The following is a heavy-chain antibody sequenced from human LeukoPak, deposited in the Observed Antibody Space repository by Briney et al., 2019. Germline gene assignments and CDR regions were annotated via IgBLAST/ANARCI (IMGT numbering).Heavy chain of an antibody. V-gene: IGHV4-30-4*01. D-gene: IGHD3-10*01. Sequence: PSQTLSLACTVSGGSISSGDYYWSWIRQPPGKGLEWIGYIYYSGSTYYNPSLKSRVTVSVDTSKNPFSLKLSSVTAADTAVYSCASMIWFGEPPETSFDYWGQGTLVTASS. CDR3: ASMIWFGEPPETSFDY. J-gene: IGHJ4*02. CDR2: IYYSGST. CDR1: GGSISSGDYY.